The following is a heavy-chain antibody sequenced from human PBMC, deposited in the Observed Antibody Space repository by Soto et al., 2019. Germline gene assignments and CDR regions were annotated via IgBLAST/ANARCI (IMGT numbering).Heavy chain of an antibody. CDR3: ARDSSSPLGYFDY. Sequence: ESGGGVVQPGRSLRLSCAASGFTFSSYGMHWVRQAPGKGLEWVAVIWYDGSNKYYADSVKGRFTISRDNSKNTLYLQMNRLRAEDTAVYYCARDSSSPLGYFDYWGQGTLVTVSS. CDR2: IWYDGSNK. J-gene: IGHJ4*02. CDR1: GFTFSSYG. V-gene: IGHV3-33*01. D-gene: IGHD6-13*01.